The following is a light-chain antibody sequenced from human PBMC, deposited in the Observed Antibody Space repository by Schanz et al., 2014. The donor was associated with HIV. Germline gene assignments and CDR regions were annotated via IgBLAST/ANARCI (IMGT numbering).Light chain of an antibody. Sequence: EIVLTQSPATLSLSPGERVALSCRASQSVSSSNLAWYQQKPGQAPRLLIFDASIRATGIPDRFSGSGSGTDFTLTISRLEPEDFAVYYCQQYGSSSFTFGPGTKVDIK. CDR1: QSVSSSN. CDR2: DAS. J-gene: IGKJ3*01. V-gene: IGKV3-20*01. CDR3: QQYGSSSFT.